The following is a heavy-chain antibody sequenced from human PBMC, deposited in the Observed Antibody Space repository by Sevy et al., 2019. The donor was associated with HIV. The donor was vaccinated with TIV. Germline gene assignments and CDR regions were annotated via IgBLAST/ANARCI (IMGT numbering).Heavy chain of an antibody. CDR1: GGSISSYF. CDR3: ARDSTTRPRVLDY. CDR2: IYFTGNT. Sequence: SETLSLTCSVSGGSISSYFWTWVRQSPGKGLEWIGNIYFTGNTDYSPSLKSRVTLSLDTSKSQFSLTLKSVTAADTAIYFCARDSTTRPRVLDYWAQGTLVTASS. D-gene: IGHD1-1*01. V-gene: IGHV4-59*01. J-gene: IGHJ4*02.